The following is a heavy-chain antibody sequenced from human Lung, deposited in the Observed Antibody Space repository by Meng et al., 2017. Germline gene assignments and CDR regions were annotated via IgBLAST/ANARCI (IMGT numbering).Heavy chain of an antibody. V-gene: IGHV4-34*01. CDR3: ARGPTTMAHDFDY. CDR2: INHSGST. D-gene: IGHD4-11*01. CDR1: GWSFSDYY. J-gene: IGHJ4*02. Sequence: QGRLQQSGAGLLKPSDTLSPTCVVSGWSFSDYYWSWVRQPPGKGLEWIGEINHSGSTNYNPSLASRATISVDTSQINLSLKLSSVTAADSAVYYCARGPTTMAHDFDYWGQGTLVTVSS.